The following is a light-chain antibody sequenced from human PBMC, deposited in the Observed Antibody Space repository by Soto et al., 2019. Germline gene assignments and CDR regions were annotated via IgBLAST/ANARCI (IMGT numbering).Light chain of an antibody. CDR2: DAS. CDR1: QSVSSY. J-gene: IGKJ1*01. V-gene: IGKV3-11*01. CDR3: QQYNRYWT. Sequence: EVVLTQSPGTLSLSPGERATLSCRASQSVSSYLAWYQQKPGQAPRLLIYDASNRATGIPARFSGSGSGTEFTLTISSLLPDDFATYYCQQYNRYWTFGQGTKVDIK.